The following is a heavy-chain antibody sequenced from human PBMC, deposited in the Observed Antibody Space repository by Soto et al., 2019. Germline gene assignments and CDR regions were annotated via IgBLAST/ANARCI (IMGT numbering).Heavy chain of an antibody. Sequence: GGSVRLSCAVSEIIFSGYGMHWVRQAPGKGLEWVSYISSGTTTIYYADSVKGRFTISRDNAKNSLYLQMNSLRDEDTAVYYCARDHYGDYIFDYWGQGTLVTVSS. J-gene: IGHJ4*02. CDR3: ARDHYGDYIFDY. D-gene: IGHD4-17*01. V-gene: IGHV3-48*02. CDR2: ISSGTTTI. CDR1: EIIFSGYG.